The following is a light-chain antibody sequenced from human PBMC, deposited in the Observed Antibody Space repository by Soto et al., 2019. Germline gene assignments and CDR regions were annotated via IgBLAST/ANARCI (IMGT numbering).Light chain of an antibody. CDR3: QQYGSSPWT. V-gene: IGKV3D-20*01. CDR2: DVS. J-gene: IGKJ1*01. CDR1: QSVSSIY. Sequence: EIVLTQSPATLSLSPGERATLSCGASQSVSSIYLAWYQKKPGQAPRLLIYDVSSRATGIPDRFSGSGSGTDFTLTISRLEPEDFAVYYCQQYGSSPWTFGQGTKVEIK.